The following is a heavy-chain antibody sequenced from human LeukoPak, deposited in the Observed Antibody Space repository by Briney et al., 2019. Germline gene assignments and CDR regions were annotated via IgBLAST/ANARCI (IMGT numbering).Heavy chain of an antibody. CDR2: VNWNGGST. D-gene: IGHD6-13*01. Sequence: GGSLRLSCAASGFTFDDYGMSWVRQAPGKGLEWISGVNWNGGSTGYADSVKGRFTISRDNAKNTLYLQMNSLRAEDTAVYYCAEGLGAAAGTSLDYWGQGTLVTVSS. CDR1: GFTFDDYG. V-gene: IGHV3-20*04. J-gene: IGHJ4*02. CDR3: AEGLGAAAGTSLDY.